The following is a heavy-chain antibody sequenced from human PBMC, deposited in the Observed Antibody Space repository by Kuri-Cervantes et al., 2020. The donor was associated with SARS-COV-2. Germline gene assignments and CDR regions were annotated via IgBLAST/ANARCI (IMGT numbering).Heavy chain of an antibody. CDR1: GGSISSYY. CDR2: IYYSGSI. CDR3: APRGRYSSSPNWFDP. Sequence: SETLSLTCTVSGGSISSYYWSWIRQPPGKGLEWIGSIYYSGSIYYNPSLKSRVTISVDTSKNQFSLKLSSVTAADTAVYYCAPRGRYSSSPNWFDPWGQGTLVTVSS. J-gene: IGHJ5*02. V-gene: IGHV4-59*05. D-gene: IGHD6-13*01.